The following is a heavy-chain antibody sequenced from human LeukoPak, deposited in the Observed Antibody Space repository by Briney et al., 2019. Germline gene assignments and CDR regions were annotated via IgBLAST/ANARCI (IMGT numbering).Heavy chain of an antibody. Sequence: PSETLSLTCTVSGDSIISSRFLWGCVRHPPGKGLEWLGSIFFRGTTYYNPSLKSRVTISVDTAKSQLFLSLRSVTAADAAVYYCARSGSYPPWALNWFDPWGPGTLVTVSS. V-gene: IGHV4-39*01. J-gene: IGHJ5*02. D-gene: IGHD3-10*01. CDR2: IFFRGTT. CDR3: ARSGSYPPWALNWFDP. CDR1: GDSIISSRFL.